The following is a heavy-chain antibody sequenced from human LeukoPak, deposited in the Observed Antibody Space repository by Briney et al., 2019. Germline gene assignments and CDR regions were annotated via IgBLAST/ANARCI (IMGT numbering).Heavy chain of an antibody. J-gene: IGHJ4*02. D-gene: IGHD6-19*01. Sequence: SETLSLTCSVSGGSIRTYYWSWIRQPAGKGLEWIGRIYTSGNTNYNPSLKSRLTMSIDTAANHFPLRLTSVTAADTAVYFCARGSSSSGWEGFDYWGQGALVTVSS. V-gene: IGHV4-4*07. CDR2: IYTSGNT. CDR3: ARGSSSSGWEGFDY. CDR1: GGSIRTYY.